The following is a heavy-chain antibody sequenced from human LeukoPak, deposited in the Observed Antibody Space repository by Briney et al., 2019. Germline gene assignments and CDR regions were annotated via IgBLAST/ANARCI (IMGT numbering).Heavy chain of an antibody. V-gene: IGHV4-59*01. J-gene: IGHJ6*03. CDR2: IYYSGST. CDR3: ARLTKNDSGSFRFGKKKRGYMDV. D-gene: IGHD3-10*01. CDR1: GDSISNYY. Sequence: PSETLSLTCAVSGDSISNYYWSWIRQPPGKGLEWIGYIYYSGSTNYNPSLKSRVTISVDTSKNQFSLKLSSVTAADTAVYYCARLTKNDSGSFRFGKKKRGYMDVWGKGTTVTISS.